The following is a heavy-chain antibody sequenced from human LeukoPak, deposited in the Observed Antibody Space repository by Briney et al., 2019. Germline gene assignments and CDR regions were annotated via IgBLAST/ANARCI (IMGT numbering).Heavy chain of an antibody. CDR2: ISAYNGNT. J-gene: IGHJ4*02. D-gene: IGHD2-15*01. Sequence: APVKVSCKASGYTFTSYGISWVRQAPGQGLEWMGWISAYNGNTNYAQKLQGRVTMTTDTSTSTAYMELRSLRSDDTAVYYCARDIVVVAATSPFDYWGQGTLVTVSS. CDR1: GYTFTSYG. V-gene: IGHV1-18*01. CDR3: ARDIVVVAATSPFDY.